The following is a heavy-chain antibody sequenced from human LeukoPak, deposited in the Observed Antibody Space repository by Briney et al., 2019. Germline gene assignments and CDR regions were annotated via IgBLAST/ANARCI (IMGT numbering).Heavy chain of an antibody. Sequence: TGGSLRLSCAASGFTFSSYEMNWVRQAPGKGLEWVSGINWNGGSTGYADSVKGRFTISRDNAKNSLYLQMNSLRAEDTALYYCARGRYYDSSGLWGYYYYMDVWGKGTTVTVSS. D-gene: IGHD3-22*01. J-gene: IGHJ6*03. CDR1: GFTFSSYE. V-gene: IGHV3-20*04. CDR3: ARGRYYDSSGLWGYYYYMDV. CDR2: INWNGGST.